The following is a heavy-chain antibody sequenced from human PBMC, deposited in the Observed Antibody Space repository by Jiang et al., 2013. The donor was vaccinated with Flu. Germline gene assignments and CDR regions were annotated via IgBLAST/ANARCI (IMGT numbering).Heavy chain of an antibody. J-gene: IGHJ4*02. Sequence: GAEVKKPGASVKVSCKASGYTFTSYYMHWVRQAPGQGLEWMGIINPSGGSTSYAQKFQGRVTMTRDTSTSTVYMELSSLRSEDTAVYYCARVALDYYDSSGYEYYFDYWGQGTLVTV. V-gene: IGHV1-46*03. D-gene: IGHD3-22*01. CDR3: ARVALDYYDSSGYEYYFDY. CDR1: GYTFTSYY. CDR2: INPSGGST.